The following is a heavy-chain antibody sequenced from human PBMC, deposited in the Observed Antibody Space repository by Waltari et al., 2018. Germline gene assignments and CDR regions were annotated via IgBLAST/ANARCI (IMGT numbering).Heavy chain of an antibody. CDR2: IYYNGIT. CDR3: ARIGSSPYYYYYYMDV. D-gene: IGHD6-6*01. CDR1: GASINTKNFY. Sequence: QLQLHESGPGLVKTSETLSPSCTVPGASINTKNFYLGWIRQPPGKGLQWIGSIYYNGITFYNPSLKSRVTISVDTSQNQFSLKLSSVTAADTAVYYCARIGSSPYYYYYYMDVWGKGTTVTVSS. V-gene: IGHV4-39*01. J-gene: IGHJ6*03.